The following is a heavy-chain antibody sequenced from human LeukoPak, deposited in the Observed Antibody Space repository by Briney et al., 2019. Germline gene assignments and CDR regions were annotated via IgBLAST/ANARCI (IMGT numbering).Heavy chain of an antibody. Sequence: GASVKVSCKASVYTFTSYGISWVRQAPGQGLEWMGWITAYNDNTNYAQKLQGRVTMTTDTSTSTAYMELRSLRSDDTAVYYCARALLWFGEPSHIDYWGQGTLVTASS. J-gene: IGHJ4*02. CDR1: VYTFTSYG. CDR2: ITAYNDNT. CDR3: ARALLWFGEPSHIDY. D-gene: IGHD3-10*01. V-gene: IGHV1-18*01.